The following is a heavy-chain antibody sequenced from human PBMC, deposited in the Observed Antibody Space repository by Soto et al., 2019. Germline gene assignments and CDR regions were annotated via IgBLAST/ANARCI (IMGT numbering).Heavy chain of an antibody. CDR3: ARDLYSSGPPDAFDI. CDR1: GGTFSSYA. Sequence: VASVKVSCKASGGTFSSYAISWVRQAPGQGLEWMGGIIPIFGTANYAQKFQGRVTITADESTSTAYMELSSLRSEDTAVYYCARDLYSSGPPDAFDIWGQGTMVTVSS. CDR2: IIPIFGTA. V-gene: IGHV1-69*13. D-gene: IGHD6-19*01. J-gene: IGHJ3*02.